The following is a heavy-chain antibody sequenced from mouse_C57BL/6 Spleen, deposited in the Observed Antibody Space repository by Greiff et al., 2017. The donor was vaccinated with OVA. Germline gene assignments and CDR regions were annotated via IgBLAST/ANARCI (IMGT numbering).Heavy chain of an antibody. V-gene: IGHV1-76*01. CDR3: ARDSNSRFDY. D-gene: IGHD2-5*01. CDR2: IYPGSGNT. J-gene: IGHJ2*01. Sequence: VQLQQSGAELVRPGASVKLSCKASGYTFTDYYINWVKQRPGQGLEWIARIYPGSGNTYYNEKFKGKATLTAEKSSSTAYMQLSSLTSEDSAVYFCARDSNSRFDYWGQGTTLTVSS. CDR1: GYTFTDYY.